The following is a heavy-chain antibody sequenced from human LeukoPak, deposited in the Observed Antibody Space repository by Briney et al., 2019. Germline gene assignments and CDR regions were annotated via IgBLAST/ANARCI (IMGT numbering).Heavy chain of an antibody. D-gene: IGHD6-19*01. Sequence: PGGSLKLSCAASGFTFSSYAMHWVRQAPGEGLEYVSAISSNGGSTYYANSVKGRFTISRDNSKNTLYLQMGSLRAEDMAVYYCARDPTGYSSGGYWGQGTLVTVSS. V-gene: IGHV3-64*01. CDR1: GFTFSSYA. J-gene: IGHJ4*02. CDR2: ISSNGGST. CDR3: ARDPTGYSSGGY.